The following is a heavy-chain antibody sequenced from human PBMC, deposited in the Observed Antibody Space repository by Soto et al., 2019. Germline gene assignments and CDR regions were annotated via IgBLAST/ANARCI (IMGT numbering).Heavy chain of an antibody. CDR3: ARFSSGGSYHNWFDP. J-gene: IGHJ5*02. D-gene: IGHD1-26*01. CDR2: IIPIFGTA. V-gene: IGHV1-69*13. Sequence: SVKVSCKASGGTFSSYASSWVRQAPGQGLEWMGGIIPIFGTANYAQKFQGRVTIPADESTSTAYMELSSLRSEDTAVYYCARFSSGGSYHNWFDPWGQGTLVTVSS. CDR1: GGTFSSYA.